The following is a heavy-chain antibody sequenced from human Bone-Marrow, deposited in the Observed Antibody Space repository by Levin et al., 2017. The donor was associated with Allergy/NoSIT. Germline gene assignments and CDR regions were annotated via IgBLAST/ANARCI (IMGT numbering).Heavy chain of an antibody. V-gene: IGHV4-39*01. CDR1: GGSISSSSYY. Sequence: ESLKISCTVSGGSISSSSYYWGWIRQPPGKGLEWIGSIYYSGSTYYNPSLKSRVTISVDTSKNQFSLKLSSVTAADTAVYYCARQRGSGSLDIWGQGTMVTVSS. D-gene: IGHD3-10*01. J-gene: IGHJ3*02. CDR2: IYYSGST. CDR3: ARQRGSGSLDI.